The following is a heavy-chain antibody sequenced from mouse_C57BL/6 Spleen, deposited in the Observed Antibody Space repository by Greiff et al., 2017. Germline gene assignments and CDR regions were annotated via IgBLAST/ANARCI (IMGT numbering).Heavy chain of an antibody. CDR2: INPNNGGT. D-gene: IGHD4-1*01. V-gene: IGHV1-26*01. CDR1: GYTFTDYY. J-gene: IGHJ2*01. CDR3: ARWPWDDY. Sequence: EVQLQQSGPELVKPGASVKISCKASGYTFTDYYMNWVKQSPGQSLEWIGDINPNNGGTSYNQKFKGKATLTVDKSSSTAYMELRSLTSEDSAVYYCARWPWDDYWGQGTTLTVSS.